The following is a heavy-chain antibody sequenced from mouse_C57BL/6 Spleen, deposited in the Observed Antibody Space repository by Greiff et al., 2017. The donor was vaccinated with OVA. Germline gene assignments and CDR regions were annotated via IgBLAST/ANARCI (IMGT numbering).Heavy chain of an antibody. V-gene: IGHV1-64*01. CDR1: GYTFTSYW. Sequence: QVQLQQPGAELVKPGASVKLSCKASGYTFTSYWMHWVKQRPGQGLEWIGMIHPNSGSTNYNEKFKSKATLTVDKSSSTAYMQHSSLTSEDSAVYYWAYCGSGYVEDFDYWGQGTTLTVSS. CDR3: AYCGSGYVEDFDY. D-gene: IGHD1-1*01. J-gene: IGHJ2*01. CDR2: IHPNSGST.